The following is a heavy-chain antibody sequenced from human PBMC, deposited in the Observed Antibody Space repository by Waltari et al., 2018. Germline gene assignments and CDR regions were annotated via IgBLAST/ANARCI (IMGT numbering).Heavy chain of an antibody. V-gene: IGHV4-59*01. CDR3: ARIGYSSGWPAFYFDY. D-gene: IGHD6-19*01. J-gene: IGHJ4*02. CDR1: GGSISSYY. Sequence: QVQLQESGPGLVKSSETLSLTCTVSGGSISSYYWSWIRQPPGKGLEWIGYIYYSGSTNYNPSLKSRVTISVDTSKNQFSLKLSSVTAADTAVYYCARIGYSSGWPAFYFDYWGQGTLVTVSS. CDR2: IYYSGST.